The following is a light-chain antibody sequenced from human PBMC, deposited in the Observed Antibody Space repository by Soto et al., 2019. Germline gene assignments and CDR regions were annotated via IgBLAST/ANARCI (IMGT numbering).Light chain of an antibody. CDR1: QDINSR. Sequence: DIKMTQSPSSFFASAGEKVTTTCRASQDINSRLAWFQQKPGRAPKYLIQAASILQSGFPSRFAGSGSGTDFTLTINTLQPEDFATYYCLQVKSLPRTFGQGTKVDIK. CDR3: LQVKSLPRT. CDR2: AAS. V-gene: IGKV1-12*01. J-gene: IGKJ1*01.